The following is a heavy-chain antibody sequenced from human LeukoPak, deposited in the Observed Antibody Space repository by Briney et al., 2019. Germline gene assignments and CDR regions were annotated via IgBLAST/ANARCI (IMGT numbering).Heavy chain of an antibody. Sequence: PGGSLRLSCAASGFTFSSYAMSWVRQAPGKGLEWVGFIRSKAYGGTTEYAASVKGRFTISRDDSKSIAYLQMNSLKTEDTAVYYCTRGSPGRIVGAIDYWGQGTLVTVSS. CDR1: GFTFSSYA. D-gene: IGHD1-26*01. V-gene: IGHV3-49*04. CDR3: TRGSPGRIVGAIDY. CDR2: IRSKAYGGTT. J-gene: IGHJ4*02.